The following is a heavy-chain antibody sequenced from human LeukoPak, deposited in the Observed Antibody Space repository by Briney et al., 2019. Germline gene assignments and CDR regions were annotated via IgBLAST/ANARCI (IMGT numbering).Heavy chain of an antibody. Sequence: GGSLRLSCAASGFTFSTYAMRWVRQASGKGLEWEALIPYDGSNKYYADSVKGRFTISRDNSKNTLYLQMNSLRADDTAVYYCAKDPTHFRVWDDYDTKILSHWGQGTLVTVSS. J-gene: IGHJ4*02. V-gene: IGHV3-30-3*02. D-gene: IGHD4/OR15-4a*01. CDR2: IPYDGSNK. CDR3: AKDPTHFRVWDDYDTKILSH. CDR1: GFTFSTYA.